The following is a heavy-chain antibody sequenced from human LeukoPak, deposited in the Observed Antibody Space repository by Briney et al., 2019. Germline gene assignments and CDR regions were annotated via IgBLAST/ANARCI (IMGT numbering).Heavy chain of an antibody. CDR3: ARYGNNVDNAFDI. J-gene: IGHJ3*02. CDR2: IKEDGSEN. Sequence: GGSLRLSCAASGFTFSSYAMSWVRQAPGKGLEWVANIKEDGSENYYVDSVKGRFTISRDNAENSQYLQMNSLRVEDTALYYCARYGNNVDNAFDIWGQGTMVTVSS. CDR1: GFTFSSYA. D-gene: IGHD4-17*01. V-gene: IGHV3-7*01.